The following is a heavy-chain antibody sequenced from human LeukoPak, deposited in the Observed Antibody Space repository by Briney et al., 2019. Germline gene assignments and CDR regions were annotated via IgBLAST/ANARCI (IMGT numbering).Heavy chain of an antibody. CDR2: IDHTGST. CDR1: GDSISMHY. CDR3: ARETSQKGAHYMDV. D-gene: IGHD3-16*01. J-gene: IGHJ6*03. Sequence: SETLSLTCSVSGDSISMHYWSWIRQPPGKGLEWIGYIDHTGSTNYNPSLNSRVTISRDTSKNHFSLELSSVTAADTAVYYCARETSQKGAHYMDVWGKGTTVTISS. V-gene: IGHV4-59*11.